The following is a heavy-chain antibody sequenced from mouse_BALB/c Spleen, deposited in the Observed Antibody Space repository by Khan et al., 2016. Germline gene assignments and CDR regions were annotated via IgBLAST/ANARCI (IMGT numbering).Heavy chain of an antibody. Sequence: QIQLVQSGPELKKPGETVKISCKASGYTFTNYGMNWVKQAPGKGLKWMGWINTNTGEPTYAAELKGRFAFSLETSASTSYLQINNLKNEETATYFCAEDYYGSNWFADWGQGTLVTVSA. CDR2: INTNTGEP. D-gene: IGHD1-1*01. V-gene: IGHV9-3*02. CDR3: AEDYYGSNWFAD. J-gene: IGHJ3*01. CDR1: GYTFTNYG.